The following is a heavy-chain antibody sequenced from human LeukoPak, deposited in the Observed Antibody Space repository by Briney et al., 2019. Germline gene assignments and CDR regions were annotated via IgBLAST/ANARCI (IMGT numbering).Heavy chain of an antibody. CDR2: ISAYNGNT. CDR1: GYTFTSYG. Sequence: GASVKVSCKASGYTFTSYGISWVRQAPGQGLEWMGWISAYNGNTNYAQKFQGRVTMTRNTSISTAYMELSSLRSEDTAVYYCARGSGSSFSFGYWGQGTLVTVSS. V-gene: IGHV1-18*01. J-gene: IGHJ4*02. D-gene: IGHD6-13*01. CDR3: ARGSGSSFSFGY.